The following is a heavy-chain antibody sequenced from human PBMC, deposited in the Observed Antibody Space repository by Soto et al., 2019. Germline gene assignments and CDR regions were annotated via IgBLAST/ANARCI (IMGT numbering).Heavy chain of an antibody. J-gene: IGHJ4*02. CDR1: GGTFSSYA. CDR3: ACSLSLRFLEWCFNY. D-gene: IGHD3-3*01. V-gene: IGHV1-69*12. Sequence: QVQLVQSGAEVKKPGSSVKVSCKASGGTFSSYAISWVRQAPGQGLEWMGGIIPIFGTANYAQKFQGRVTITADESTSTGYMELSSLRSEDTAVYYCACSLSLRFLEWCFNYWGQGTLVTVSS. CDR2: IIPIFGTA.